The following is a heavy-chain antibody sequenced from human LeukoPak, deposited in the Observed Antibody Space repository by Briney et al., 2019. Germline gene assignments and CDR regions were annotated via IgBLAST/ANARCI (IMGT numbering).Heavy chain of an antibody. J-gene: IGHJ6*03. CDR1: GYTFIRHG. D-gene: IGHD3-3*01. CDR3: ARDLAVLGVVFTSYMDV. Sequence: GASVKVSCKASGYTFIRHGITWVRQAPGQGLEWMGWISTYSGNTHYAQKFQGRVTLTKDTSTTTAYLELRSLRSDDTAVYYCARDLAVLGVVFTSYMDVWGQGTPVTVSS. CDR2: ISTYSGNT. V-gene: IGHV1-18*01.